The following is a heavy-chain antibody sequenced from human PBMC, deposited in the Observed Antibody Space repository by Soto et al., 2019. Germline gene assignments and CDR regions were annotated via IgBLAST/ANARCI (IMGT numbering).Heavy chain of an antibody. J-gene: IGHJ5*02. CDR1: GFTFSSDA. D-gene: IGHD3-10*01. CDR3: ANLRCGSDNWFDP. Sequence: PGGSLRLSCAASGFTFSSDAMSWVRQSPGKGLEWVSAISGDGESTYYADSVKGQFTISRDNSKNTLYLQMNSLRAEDTAVYYCANLRCGSDNWFDPWGQGTLVTVSS. V-gene: IGHV3-23*01. CDR2: ISGDGEST.